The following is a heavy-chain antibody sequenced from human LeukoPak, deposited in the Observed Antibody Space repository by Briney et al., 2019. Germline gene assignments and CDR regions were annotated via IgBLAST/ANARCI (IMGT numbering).Heavy chain of an antibody. D-gene: IGHD1-26*01. J-gene: IGHJ4*02. V-gene: IGHV4-39*01. CDR1: GDSINTSNYF. CDR3: ARHRSGSYIRYFDF. CDR2: IYYIGTS. Sequence: PWETPSLTCTVSGDSINTSNYFWGWIRQSTGKGLEWIGNIYYIGTSDYNPSLKSRVTISIDTSKNQFSLNLRSVTAADTAFYYCARHRSGSYIRYFDFWGQGALVTVSS.